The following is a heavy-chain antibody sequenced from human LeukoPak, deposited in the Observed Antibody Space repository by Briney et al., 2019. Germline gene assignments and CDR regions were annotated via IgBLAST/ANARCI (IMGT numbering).Heavy chain of an antibody. CDR2: ISASGGST. V-gene: IGHV3-23*01. CDR1: GFSFSSYA. CDR3: ARAGQSDY. Sequence: GGSLRLSCAASGFSFSSYAMSWVRQAPGKGLEWVSSISASGGSTYYADSVKGRFTISRDNSKNTLYLQMNSLRAEDTAVYYCARAGQSDYWGQGTLVTVSS. J-gene: IGHJ4*02.